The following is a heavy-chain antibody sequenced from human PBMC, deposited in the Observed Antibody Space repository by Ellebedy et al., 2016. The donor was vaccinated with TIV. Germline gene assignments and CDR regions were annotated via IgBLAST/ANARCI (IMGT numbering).Heavy chain of an antibody. CDR2: VNPNSGYT. V-gene: IGHV1-8*01. CDR3: GTPMVGDFSYYYMDV. CDR1: GYTFTSYD. D-gene: IGHD5-18*01. J-gene: IGHJ6*03. Sequence: ASMKVSCXASGYTFTSYDIHWVRQAPGQGLEWMGWVNPNSGYTGYAQMFQGRVTMTRNTSINTAYMELRSLRSDDTAVYYCGTPMVGDFSYYYMDVWGKGTTVTVSS.